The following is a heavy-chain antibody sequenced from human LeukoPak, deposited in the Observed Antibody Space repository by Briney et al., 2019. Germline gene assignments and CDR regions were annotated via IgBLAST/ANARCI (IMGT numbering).Heavy chain of an antibody. Sequence: ASVKVSCKASGGTFSSYAISWVRQAPGQGLEWMGGIIPIFGTANYAQKFQGRVTITADESTSTAYMELSSLRSEDTALYYCARTKLYCSGGSCYSSLDYWGQGTLVTVSS. V-gene: IGHV1-69*13. J-gene: IGHJ4*02. CDR2: IIPIFGTA. CDR1: GGTFSSYA. D-gene: IGHD2-15*01. CDR3: ARTKLYCSGGSCYSSLDY.